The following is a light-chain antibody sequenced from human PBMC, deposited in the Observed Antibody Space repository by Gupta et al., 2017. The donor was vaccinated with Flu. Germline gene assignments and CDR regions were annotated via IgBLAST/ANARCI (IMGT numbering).Light chain of an antibody. CDR2: GVN. Sequence: QSALTQPASVSGSPGQSIAISCTGTTSDVGANNYVSWYHQHPGKAPKVMIYGVNNRPSGVSDRFSGSKSGNTASLTISGLQAEDEADYYCSSFRSSSTSFFFGTGTKVTVL. CDR1: TSDVGANNY. J-gene: IGLJ1*01. V-gene: IGLV2-14*01. CDR3: SSFRSSSTSFF.